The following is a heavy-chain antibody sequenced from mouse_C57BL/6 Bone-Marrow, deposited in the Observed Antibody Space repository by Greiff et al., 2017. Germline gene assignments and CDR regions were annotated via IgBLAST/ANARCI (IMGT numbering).Heavy chain of an antibody. V-gene: IGHV1-81*01. CDR2: IYPRSGNT. Sequence: VQLQQSGAELARPGASVKLSCKASGYTFTSYGISWVKQRTGQGLEWIGEIYPRSGNTYYNEKFKGKATLTADKSSSTAYMELRRLTSEDSAVYFCASPYGSSHPHWGQGTSVTVSS. D-gene: IGHD1-1*01. CDR1: GYTFTSYG. CDR3: ASPYGSSHPH. J-gene: IGHJ4*01.